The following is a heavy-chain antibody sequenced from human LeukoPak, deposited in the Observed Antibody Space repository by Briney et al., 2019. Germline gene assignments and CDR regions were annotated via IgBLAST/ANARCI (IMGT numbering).Heavy chain of an antibody. D-gene: IGHD3-10*01. CDR1: GYTFTGYY. V-gene: IGHV1-2*02. J-gene: IGHJ3*02. CDR3: ARDTMVRGVIGPFDI. CDR2: INPNSGGT. Sequence: ASVKVSCKASGYTFTGYYMHWVRQAPGQGLEWMGWINPNSGGTNYAQKFQGGVTMTRDTSISTAYMELSRLRSDDTAVYYCARDTMVRGVIGPFDIWGQGTMVTVSS.